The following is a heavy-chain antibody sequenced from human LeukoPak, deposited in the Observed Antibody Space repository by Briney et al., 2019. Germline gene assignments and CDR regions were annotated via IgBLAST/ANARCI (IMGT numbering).Heavy chain of an antibody. CDR3: ARYCGGDCYGMDV. J-gene: IGHJ6*02. V-gene: IGHV3-23*01. D-gene: IGHD2-21*02. CDR1: GFTFSSYA. Sequence: GGSLRLSCAASGFTFSSYAMSWVRQAPGKGLEWVSAISDSGSTPYYADSVKGRFTISRDNSKNSLYLQMNSLRAEDTAVYYCARYCGGDCYGMDVWGQGTTVTVSS. CDR2: ISDSGSTP.